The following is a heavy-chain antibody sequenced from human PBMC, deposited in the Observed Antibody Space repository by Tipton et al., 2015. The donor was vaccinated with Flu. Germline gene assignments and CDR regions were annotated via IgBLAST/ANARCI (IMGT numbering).Heavy chain of an antibody. CDR2: IYHSGST. CDR3: ARHPSSLGAFDI. D-gene: IGHD7-27*01. J-gene: IGHJ3*02. CDR1: GYSISSGYY. Sequence: GLVKPSETLSLTCAVSGYSISSGYYWGWIRQPPGKGLEWIGSIYHSGSTYYNPSLKSRVTISVDTSKNQFSLKLSSVTDADTAVYYCARHPSSLGAFDIWGQGTTVTVSS. V-gene: IGHV4-38-2*01.